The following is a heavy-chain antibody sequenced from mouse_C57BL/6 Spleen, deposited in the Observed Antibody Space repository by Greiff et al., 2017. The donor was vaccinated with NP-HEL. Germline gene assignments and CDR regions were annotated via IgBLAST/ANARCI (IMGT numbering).Heavy chain of an antibody. D-gene: IGHD2-1*01. CDR2: IDPSDSYT. Sequence: VQLQQSGAELVMPGASVKLSCKASGYTFTSYWMHWVKQRPGQGLEWIGEIDPSDSYTNYNQKFKGKSTLTVDKSSSTAYMQLSSLTSEDSAVYYCARYYYGNYYFDYWGQGTTLTVSS. CDR3: ARYYYGNYYFDY. J-gene: IGHJ2*01. CDR1: GYTFTSYW. V-gene: IGHV1-69*01.